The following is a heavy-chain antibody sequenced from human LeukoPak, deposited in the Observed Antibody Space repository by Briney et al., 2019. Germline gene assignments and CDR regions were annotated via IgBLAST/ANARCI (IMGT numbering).Heavy chain of an antibody. V-gene: IGHV4-38-2*02. CDR2: IYHSGST. J-gene: IGHJ4*02. CDR1: GYSISSGYY. Sequence: SETLSLTCTVSGYSISSGYYWGWIRPPPGKGLEWIGNIYHSGSTYYNPSLKSRVTISVDSSKNQFSLKLSSVTAADTAVYYCARGVRQQLVLRDSSLLDYWGQGTLVTVSS. CDR3: ARGVRQQLVLRDSSLLDY. D-gene: IGHD6-13*01.